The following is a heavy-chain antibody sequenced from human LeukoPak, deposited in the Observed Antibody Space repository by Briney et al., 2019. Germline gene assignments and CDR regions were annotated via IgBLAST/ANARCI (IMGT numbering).Heavy chain of an antibody. J-gene: IGHJ5*02. CDR2: ISWNSGSI. CDR1: GFTFSYYW. Sequence: GGSLRLSCAASGFTFSYYWMGWVRQAPGKGLEWVSGISWNSGSIGYADSVKGRFTISRDNAKNSLYLQMNSLRAEDTALYYCAKDLLNYYGSGSYFDPWGQGTLVTVSS. D-gene: IGHD3-10*01. V-gene: IGHV3-9*01. CDR3: AKDLLNYYGSGSYFDP.